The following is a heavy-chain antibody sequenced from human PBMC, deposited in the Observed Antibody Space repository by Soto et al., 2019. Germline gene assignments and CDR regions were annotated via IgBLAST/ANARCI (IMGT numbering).Heavy chain of an antibody. J-gene: IGHJ5*02. V-gene: IGHV1-2*04. CDR1: GYTFTGYY. CDR3: ARAIPKGRWFDP. Sequence: ASVKVSCKASGYTFTGYYMHWVRQAPGQGLEWMGWINPNSGSTNYAQKFQGWVTMTRDTSISTAYMELSRLRSDDTAVYYCARAIPKGRWFDPWGQGTLVTVSS. CDR2: INPNSGST. D-gene: IGHD2-2*01.